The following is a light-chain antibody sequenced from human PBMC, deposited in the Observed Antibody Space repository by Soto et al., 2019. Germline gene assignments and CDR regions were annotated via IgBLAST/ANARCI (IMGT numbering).Light chain of an antibody. J-gene: IGLJ3*02. V-gene: IGLV2-8*01. CDR2: EVT. CDR1: SRDVGAFVY. CDR3: SAYAGNNKLV. Sequence: QSALTQPSSASGSPGESVTMPCTGTSRDVGAFVYVSWFQQHPGKAPKLLIYEVTKRPSGVPDRFSGSRSGNTASLTVSGLQVEDEADYYCSAYAGNNKLVFGGGTKVTVL.